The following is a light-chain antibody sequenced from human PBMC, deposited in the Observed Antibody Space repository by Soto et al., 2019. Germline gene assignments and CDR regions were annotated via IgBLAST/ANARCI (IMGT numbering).Light chain of an antibody. CDR3: SSYTTTDTYV. CDR2: EVI. Sequence: QSVLTQPASVSGSPGQSITISCTGTTSDLTGYNYVSWYQQYPGKAPKLMIYEVINRSSGVSNRFSGSKSANSASLTISGLQAEDEADYYCSSYTTTDTYVFGTGTKVTVL. V-gene: IGLV2-14*01. CDR1: TSDLTGYNY. J-gene: IGLJ1*01.